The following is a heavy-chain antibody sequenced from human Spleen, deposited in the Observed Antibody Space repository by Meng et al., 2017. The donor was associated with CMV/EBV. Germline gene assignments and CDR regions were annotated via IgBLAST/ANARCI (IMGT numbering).Heavy chain of an antibody. V-gene: IGHV1-69*05. J-gene: IGHJ4*02. CDR3: ARASYYGSGSYYHFDS. D-gene: IGHD3-10*01. Sequence: GTFRNYAGSWVRQAPGEGLEWMGGIIPMYATANYAQRFQGRVTITTDESTSTAYMEVSSLRSEDTAVYYCARASYYGSGSYYHFDSWGQGTLVTVSS. CDR2: IIPMYATA. CDR1: GTFRNYA.